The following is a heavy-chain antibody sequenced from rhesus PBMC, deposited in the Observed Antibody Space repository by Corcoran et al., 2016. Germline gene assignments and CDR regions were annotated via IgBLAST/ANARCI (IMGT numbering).Heavy chain of an antibody. CDR1: GDSISDSYR. V-gene: IGHV4S10*01. D-gene: IGHD1-1-1*01. J-gene: IGHJ4*01. Sequence: QVQLQESGPGVVKPSETLSLTCAVSGDSISDSYRWSWIRQPPGKGLEWIGFIYGNNTNTNYNPSLKSRVTISKDTSKNQFSLRLNYVTAADTAVYYCAGGRHIAGTHYFDHWGQGVLVTVSS. CDR3: AGGRHIAGTHYFDH. CDR2: IYGNNTNT.